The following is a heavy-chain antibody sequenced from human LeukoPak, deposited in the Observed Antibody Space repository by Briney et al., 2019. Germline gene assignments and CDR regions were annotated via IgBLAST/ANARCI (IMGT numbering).Heavy chain of an antibody. CDR3: ARVADYGGNYGCDY. D-gene: IGHD4-23*01. CDR1: GYTFTSNY. V-gene: IGHV1-46*01. J-gene: IGHJ4*02. CDR2: IYPRDGST. Sequence: ASVTVSCKASGYTFTSNYIHWVRQAPGQGLEWMGMIYPRDGSTSYAQKFQGRVTMTTDTSTSTAYMELRSLRSDDTAVYYCARVADYGGNYGCDYWGQGTLVTVSS.